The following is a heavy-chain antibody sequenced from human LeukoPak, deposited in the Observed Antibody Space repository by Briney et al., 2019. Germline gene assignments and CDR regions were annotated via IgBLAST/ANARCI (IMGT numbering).Heavy chain of an antibody. Sequence: GGSLRLSCVASGFTVSGNYMTWVRQAPGKGLEWVSVIYSGGSTYYADSVKGRFTISRDNSKNTVYLQMNSLRAEDTAVYYCARDLNYDSASWGQGTPVTVSS. CDR1: GFTVSGNY. D-gene: IGHD3-22*01. CDR2: IYSGGST. CDR3: ARDLNYDSAS. J-gene: IGHJ5*02. V-gene: IGHV3-53*01.